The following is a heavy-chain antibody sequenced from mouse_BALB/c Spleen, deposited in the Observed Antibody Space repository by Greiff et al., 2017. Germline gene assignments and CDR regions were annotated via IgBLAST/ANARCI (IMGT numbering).Heavy chain of an antibody. Sequence: EVQLVASGGGLVQPGGSRKLSCAASGFTFSSFGMHWVRPAPEKGLEWVAYLSSGSSTIYYADTVKGRITISRDNPKNTLFLQLTSLRSEDTAMYYCARYRYGNYGYAMDYWGQGTTVTVSA. J-gene: IGHJ4*01. CDR1: GFTFSSFG. D-gene: IGHD2-1*01. V-gene: IGHV5-17*02. CDR3: ARYRYGNYGYAMDY. CDR2: LSSGSSTI.